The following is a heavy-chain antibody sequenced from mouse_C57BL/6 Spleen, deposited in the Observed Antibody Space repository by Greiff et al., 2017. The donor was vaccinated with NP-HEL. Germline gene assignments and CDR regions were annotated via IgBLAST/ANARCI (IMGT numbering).Heavy chain of an antibody. Sequence: QVQLQQSGPELVKPGASVKISCKASGYAFSSSWMNWVKQRPGKGLEWIGRIYPGDGDTNYNGKFKGKATLTADKSSSTAYMQLSSLTSEDSAVYFCAREDYPYYYAMDYWGQGTSVTVSS. CDR2: IYPGDGDT. CDR3: AREDYPYYYAMDY. D-gene: IGHD1-1*02. CDR1: GYAFSSSW. J-gene: IGHJ4*01. V-gene: IGHV1-82*01.